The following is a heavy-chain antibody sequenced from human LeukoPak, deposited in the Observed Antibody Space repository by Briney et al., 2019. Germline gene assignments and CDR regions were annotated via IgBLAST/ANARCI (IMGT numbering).Heavy chain of an antibody. CDR1: GFTFSSYR. Sequence: PGGSLRLSCAASGFTFSSYRMNWVRQAPGKGGEWVSSISSSSSSIYYADSVEARFTISRDNAKNSLYLQMSSLRAEDTAVYYCARVHSNPSFRFDHWGQGTLVTVSS. J-gene: IGHJ5*02. CDR2: ISSSSSSI. D-gene: IGHD4-11*01. CDR3: ARVHSNPSFRFDH. V-gene: IGHV3-21*01.